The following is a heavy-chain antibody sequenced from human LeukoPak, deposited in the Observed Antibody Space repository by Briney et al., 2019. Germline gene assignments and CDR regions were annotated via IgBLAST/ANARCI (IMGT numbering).Heavy chain of an antibody. D-gene: IGHD5-18*01. CDR2: IYYSGST. J-gene: IGHJ4*02. CDR1: GGSISSYY. Sequence: SETLSLTCTVSGGSISSYYWNWIRQPPGKGLEWIGYIYYSGSTNYNPSLKSRVTISVDTSKNQFSLKLSSVTAADTAVYYCARGNTALVVFDYWGQGTLVTVSS. V-gene: IGHV4-59*01. CDR3: ARGNTALVVFDY.